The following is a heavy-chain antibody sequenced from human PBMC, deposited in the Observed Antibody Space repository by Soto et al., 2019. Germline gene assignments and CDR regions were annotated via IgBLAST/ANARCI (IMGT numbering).Heavy chain of an antibody. CDR2: MNPNSGNT. CDR3: ATHPVVVAAVAYYYGMDV. D-gene: IGHD2-15*01. J-gene: IGHJ6*02. Sequence: QVQLVQSGAEVKKPGASVKVSCKASGYTFTSYDINWGRQATGQGLEWMGWMNPNSGNTGYAQKCQGRVTMTRNSSISTAYMALSSLSSEDTDVYYWATHPVVVAAVAYYYGMDVWGQGTTVTVSS. CDR1: GYTFTSYD. V-gene: IGHV1-8*01.